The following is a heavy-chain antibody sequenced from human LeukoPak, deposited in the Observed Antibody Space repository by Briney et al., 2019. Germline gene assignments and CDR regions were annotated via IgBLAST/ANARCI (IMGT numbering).Heavy chain of an antibody. CDR3: ARRYCGGDCYLGLGY. J-gene: IGHJ4*02. CDR2: INTNTGNP. CDR1: GYTFTSYA. Sequence: ASVKVSCKASGYTFTSYAMNWVRQAPGQGLEWMGWINTNTGNPTYAQGFTGRFVFSLDTSVSTAYLQISSLKAEDTAVYYCARRYCGGDCYLGLGYWGQGTLVTVSS. D-gene: IGHD2-21*02. V-gene: IGHV7-4-1*02.